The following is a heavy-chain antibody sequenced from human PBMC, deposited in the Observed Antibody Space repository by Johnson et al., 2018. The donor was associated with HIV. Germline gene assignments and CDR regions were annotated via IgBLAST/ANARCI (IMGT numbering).Heavy chain of an antibody. CDR2: ISYNGTTT. D-gene: IGHD1-26*01. CDR3: VKDRTSGSYSDDAFDI. Sequence: QVQLVESGGGVVQPGRSLRLSCAASGFTFSSYGMHWVRQTPGKGLEWVAVISYNGTTTWSADAVKGRFTLSRDNSKNTMYLQLNSLRPEDTAVYYCVKDRTSGSYSDDAFDIWGQGTMVTVSS. CDR1: GFTFSSYG. V-gene: IGHV3-30*18. J-gene: IGHJ3*02.